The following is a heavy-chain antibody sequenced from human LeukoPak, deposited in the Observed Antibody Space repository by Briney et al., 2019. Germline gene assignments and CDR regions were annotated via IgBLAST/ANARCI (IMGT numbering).Heavy chain of an antibody. D-gene: IGHD3-10*01. CDR2: ISSSSSYI. J-gene: IGHJ4*02. V-gene: IGHV3-21*01. Sequence: PGGSLRLSCAASGFTFSSYSMNWVRQAPGKGLEWVSSISSSSSYIYYADSVKGRFTISRDNAKNSLYLQMNSLRAEDTAVYYCAKDWRQFFMGSYFDYWGQGTLVTVSS. CDR1: GFTFSSYS. CDR3: AKDWRQFFMGSYFDY.